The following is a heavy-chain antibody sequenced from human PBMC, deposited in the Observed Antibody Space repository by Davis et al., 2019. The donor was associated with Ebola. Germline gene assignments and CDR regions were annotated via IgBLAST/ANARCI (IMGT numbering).Heavy chain of an antibody. CDR1: GGSISSSSYY. Sequence: PSETLSLTCTVSGGSISSSSYYWSWIRQPPGKGLEWIGEINHSGSTNYNPSLKSRVTISVDTSKNQFSLKLSSVTAADTAVYYCARAVEMATPMYYYYMDVWGKGTTVTVSS. D-gene: IGHD5-24*01. CDR2: INHSGST. CDR3: ARAVEMATPMYYYYMDV. V-gene: IGHV4-39*07. J-gene: IGHJ6*03.